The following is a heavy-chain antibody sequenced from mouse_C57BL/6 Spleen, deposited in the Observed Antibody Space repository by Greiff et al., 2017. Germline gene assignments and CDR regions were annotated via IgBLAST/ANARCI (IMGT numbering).Heavy chain of an antibody. V-gene: IGHV1-52*01. CDR1: GYTFTSYW. D-gene: IGHD1-1*01. CDR2: IDPSDSET. CDR3: ARGIYYYGSSYYAMDY. Sequence: QVQLQQSGAELVRPGSSVKLSCKASGYTFTSYWMHWVKQRPIQGLEWIGNIDPSDSETHYNQKFKDKATLTVDKSSSTAYMQLSSLTSEDSAVYYCARGIYYYGSSYYAMDYWGQGTSVTVSS. J-gene: IGHJ4*01.